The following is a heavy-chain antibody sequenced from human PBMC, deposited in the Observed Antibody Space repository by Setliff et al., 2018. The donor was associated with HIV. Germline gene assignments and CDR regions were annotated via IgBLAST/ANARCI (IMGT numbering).Heavy chain of an antibody. CDR2: INTDGSSA. V-gene: IGHV3-74*03. CDR3: ARAQDNYYDSSGYSFGS. J-gene: IGHJ4*02. D-gene: IGHD3-22*01. CDR1: GFTFCNSW. Sequence: GGSLRLSCAASGFTFCNSWMHWVRQAPGKGLVWVSRINTDGSSATYADSVKGRFTNSRDNAKNTLFLQMNSLRAEDTAVYYCARAQDNYYDSSGYSFGSWGQGSLVTVSS.